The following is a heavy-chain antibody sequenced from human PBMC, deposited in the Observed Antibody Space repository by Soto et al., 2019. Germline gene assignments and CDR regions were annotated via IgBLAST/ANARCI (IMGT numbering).Heavy chain of an antibody. CDR1: GFTFSSYG. J-gene: IGHJ5*02. CDR3: AKDWSGYSYGFFGA. Sequence: SLRLSCAASGFTFSSYGMHWVRQAPGKGLEWVAVISYDGSNKYYADSVKGRFTISRDNSKNTLYLQMNSLRAEDTAVYYCAKDWSGYSYGFFGAWGQGTLVTVSS. D-gene: IGHD5-18*01. CDR2: ISYDGSNK. V-gene: IGHV3-30*18.